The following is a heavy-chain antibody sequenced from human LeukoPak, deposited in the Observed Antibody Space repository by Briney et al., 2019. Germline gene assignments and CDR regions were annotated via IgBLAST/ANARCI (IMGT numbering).Heavy chain of an antibody. CDR2: FDPEDGGT. Sequence: ASVKVSCKVSGYTLTELSMHWVRQAPGKGLEWMGGFDPEDGGTIYAQKFQGRVTMTEDTSTDTAYMELSSLRSEDTAVYYCARAELGITFGGVIVINWFDPWGRGTPVTVSS. CDR3: ARAELGITFGGVIVINWFDP. CDR1: GYTLTELS. J-gene: IGHJ5*02. V-gene: IGHV1-24*01. D-gene: IGHD3-16*02.